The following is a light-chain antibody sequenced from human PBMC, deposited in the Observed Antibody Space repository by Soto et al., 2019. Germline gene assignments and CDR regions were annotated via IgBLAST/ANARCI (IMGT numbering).Light chain of an antibody. CDR1: QDVGTY. Sequence: VLTQSPVTLSLSPGERATLSCRASQDVGTYVAWYQVRGGQAPRLLISGASKRATGIPDRINGGGSGADFILTINSLESGDSAAYFCQQGGNWPFPFGEGTRVEIK. V-gene: IGKV3D-11*01. J-gene: IGKJ5*01. CDR3: QQGGNWPFP. CDR2: GAS.